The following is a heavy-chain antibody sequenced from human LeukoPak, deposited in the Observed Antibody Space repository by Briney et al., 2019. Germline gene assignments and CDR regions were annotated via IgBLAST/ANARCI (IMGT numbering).Heavy chain of an antibody. J-gene: IGHJ4*02. CDR3: ARDWLRLGY. Sequence: PGGSLRLSCSASGFTVSSYEMNWVRQARGKGLEWVSYISNSGSFKFYADSVKGRFTISRDNARNSLHLQMNSLRAEDTGVYYCARDWLRLGYWGQGTLVTVSS. D-gene: IGHD5-12*01. CDR1: GFTVSSYE. V-gene: IGHV3-48*03. CDR2: ISNSGSFK.